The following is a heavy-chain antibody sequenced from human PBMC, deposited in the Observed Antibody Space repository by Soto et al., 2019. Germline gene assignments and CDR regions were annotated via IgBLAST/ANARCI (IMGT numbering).Heavy chain of an antibody. CDR3: ARGSATEKVAS. J-gene: IGHJ4*02. CDR1: GATIYNGGYF. Sequence: QVQLQESGPGLVRPSQTLSLTCSVSGATIYNGGYFWSWIRQSPGKRLEWIGHIHNSESPYNNPSMKSRATISADTSMNQFSLELTSVTAADTAMYYCARGSATEKVASWGQGILVTVSS. CDR2: IHNSESP. V-gene: IGHV4-30-4*01.